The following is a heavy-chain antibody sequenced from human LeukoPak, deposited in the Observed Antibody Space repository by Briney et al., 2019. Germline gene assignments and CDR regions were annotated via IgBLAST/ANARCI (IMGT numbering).Heavy chain of an antibody. J-gene: IGHJ4*02. CDR2: ISAYNGNT. D-gene: IGHD3-22*01. CDR3: ATDTYYSDTGGYPGDY. V-gene: IGHV1-18*04. CDR1: GYTFTSYY. Sequence: GASVKVSCKASGYTFTSYYMHWVRQAPGQGLEWMGWISAYNGNTNYALKLQGRVTLTTDTSTSTAYMELTSLTSDDTAVYYCATDTYYSDTGGYPGDYWGQGTLVTVSS.